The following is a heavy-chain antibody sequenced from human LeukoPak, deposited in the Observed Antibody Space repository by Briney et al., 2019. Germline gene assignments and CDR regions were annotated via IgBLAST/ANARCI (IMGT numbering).Heavy chain of an antibody. Sequence: SVKVSCKASGGTFSSYAISWVRQAPGQGLEWMGGIIPIFGTANYAQKFQGRVTITTDESTSTAYMELSSLRSEDTAVYYCARELRAGGTAMGIFDYWGQGTLVTVSS. J-gene: IGHJ4*02. CDR3: ARELRAGGTAMGIFDY. D-gene: IGHD5-18*01. V-gene: IGHV1-69*05. CDR1: GGTFSSYA. CDR2: IIPIFGTA.